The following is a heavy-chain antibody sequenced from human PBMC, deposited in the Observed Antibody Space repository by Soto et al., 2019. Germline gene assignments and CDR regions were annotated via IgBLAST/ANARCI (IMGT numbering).Heavy chain of an antibody. J-gene: IGHJ5*02. CDR1: GGSISSGGYY. D-gene: IGHD6-13*01. CDR3: ARALSSSWYVWFDP. Sequence: SETLSLTCTVSGGSISSGGYYWSWIRQHPGKGLEWIGYTYYSGSTYYNPSLKSRVTISVDTSKNQFSLKLSSVTAADTAVYYCARALSSSWYVWFDPWGQGTLVTVSS. V-gene: IGHV4-31*03. CDR2: TYYSGST.